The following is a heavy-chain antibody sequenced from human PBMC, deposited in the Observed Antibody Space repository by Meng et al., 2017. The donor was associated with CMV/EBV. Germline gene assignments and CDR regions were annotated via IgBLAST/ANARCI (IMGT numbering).Heavy chain of an antibody. D-gene: IGHD1-1*01. CDR1: GFTFDDYT. J-gene: IGHJ4*02. Sequence: GGSLRLSCAASGFTFDDYTMHWVRQAPGKGLEWVSLISWDGGSTYYADSVKGRFTISRDNSKYSLYLQMNSLRTEDTALYYCAKEVFGTEGATYFDYWGQGTLVTVSS. CDR2: ISWDGGST. CDR3: AKEVFGTEGATYFDY. V-gene: IGHV3-43*01.